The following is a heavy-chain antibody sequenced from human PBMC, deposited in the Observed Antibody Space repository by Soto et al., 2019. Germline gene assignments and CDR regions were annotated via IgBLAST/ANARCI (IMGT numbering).Heavy chain of an antibody. V-gene: IGHV4-34*01. CDR2: INHSGST. CDR3: ASSSLVPYYYYYMDV. Sequence: SETLSLTCAVYGGSFSGYYWSWIRQPPGKGLEWIGEINHSGSTNYNPSLKSRVTISVDTSKNQFSLKLSSVTAADTAVYYCASSSLVPYYYYYMDVCGKGTTVTVSS. J-gene: IGHJ6*03. CDR1: GGSFSGYY. D-gene: IGHD6-6*01.